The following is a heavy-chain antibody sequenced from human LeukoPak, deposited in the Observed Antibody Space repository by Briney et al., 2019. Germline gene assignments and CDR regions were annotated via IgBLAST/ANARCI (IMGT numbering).Heavy chain of an antibody. CDR3: ARVGNSNQARYYYYYMDV. D-gene: IGHD4-11*01. CDR1: GFTCSSYA. J-gene: IGHJ6*03. CDR2: ISYDGSNK. V-gene: IGHV3-30*01. Sequence: GGSLRLSCSASGFTCSSYAMHWVRQAPGKGLEGLAVISYDGSNKYYADSVKGRFTISRDNSKNTLYLQMNSLRAEDTAVYYCARVGNSNQARYYYYYMDVWGKGTTVTVSS.